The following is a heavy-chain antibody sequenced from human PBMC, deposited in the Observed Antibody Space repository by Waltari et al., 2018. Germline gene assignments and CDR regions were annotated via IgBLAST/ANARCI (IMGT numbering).Heavy chain of an antibody. CDR1: GFHITSNPHY. D-gene: IGHD5-12*01. CDR2: MSYPGAT. J-gene: IGHJ3*01. V-gene: IGHV4-39*01. Sequence: QLQLQESGPGLVKPSETLSLPCRVSGFHITSNPHYGGWIRQPPGQGLEWIGTMSYPGATYSSPSLQSRVTISRDTSKNQLSLKLGSVTAADTAVYYCATYIGASVGTAAFDVWGQGTMVTVSS. CDR3: ATYIGASVGTAAFDV.